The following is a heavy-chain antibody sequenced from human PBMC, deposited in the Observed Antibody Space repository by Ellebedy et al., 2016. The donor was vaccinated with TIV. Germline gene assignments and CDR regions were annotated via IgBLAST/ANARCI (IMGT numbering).Heavy chain of an antibody. CDR2: ISGGADNT. Sequence: GGSLRLSCAASGFTFSSFAMHWVRLAPGKGLEWLSVISGGADNTSHADSVKGRFTITRDNSKNTLYLQMNRLRAEDTAVYYCAKGSSSGFNYDRVGFEYWGQGTLVTVSS. V-gene: IGHV3-23*01. D-gene: IGHD3-22*01. J-gene: IGHJ4*02. CDR1: GFTFSSFA. CDR3: AKGSSSGFNYDRVGFEY.